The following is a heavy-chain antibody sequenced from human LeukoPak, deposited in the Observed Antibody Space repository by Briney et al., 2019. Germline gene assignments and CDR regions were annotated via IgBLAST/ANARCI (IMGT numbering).Heavy chain of an antibody. CDR2: FSSSSSYI. Sequence: NPGGSLRLSCAASGFTFSSYEMNWVRQARGKGLEWVSSFSSSSSYIYYADSVKGRFTISRDNAKNSLYLQMNSLRAEDTAVYYCARDGNLGYCSGGSCYRGNFDYWGQGTLVTVSS. CDR3: ARDGNLGYCSGGSCYRGNFDY. J-gene: IGHJ4*02. D-gene: IGHD2-15*01. V-gene: IGHV3-21*01. CDR1: GFTFSSYE.